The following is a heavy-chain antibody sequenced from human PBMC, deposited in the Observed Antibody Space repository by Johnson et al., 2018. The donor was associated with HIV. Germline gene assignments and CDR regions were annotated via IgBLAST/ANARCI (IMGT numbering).Heavy chain of an antibody. Sequence: VQLVESGGGLVQPGGSLRLSCAASGFTFSSYDMHWVRQATGKGLEWVSAIGTAGDTYYPGSVKGRFTISRENAKNSLYLQMNSLRAEDTAVYYCAKTRPYLYDSSGYYFGAFDIWGQGTMVTVSS. J-gene: IGHJ3*02. CDR3: AKTRPYLYDSSGYYFGAFDI. V-gene: IGHV3-13*01. CDR1: GFTFSSYD. CDR2: IGTAGDT. D-gene: IGHD3-22*01.